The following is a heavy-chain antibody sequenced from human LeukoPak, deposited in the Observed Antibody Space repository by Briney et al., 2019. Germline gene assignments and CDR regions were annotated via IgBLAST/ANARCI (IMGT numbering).Heavy chain of an antibody. CDR3: ARGPGTVGLSP. V-gene: IGHV4-34*01. J-gene: IGHJ5*02. D-gene: IGHD1/OR15-1a*01. CDR2: INHSGDT. Sequence: SETLSLTCNVPGGSFTNYYWSRIRQTPEKGLEWIGQINHSGDTSYNPSLRSRVTLSVDRSKNQFSLKVTSVTAADTGVYYCARGPGTVGLSPWGQGTLVTVSS. CDR1: GGSFTNYY.